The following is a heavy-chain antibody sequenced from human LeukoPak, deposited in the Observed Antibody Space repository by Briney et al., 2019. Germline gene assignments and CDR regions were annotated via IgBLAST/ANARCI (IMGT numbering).Heavy chain of an antibody. V-gene: IGHV3-23*01. Sequence: GGSLRLSCAASGFTFSTFAMIWVRQPPGKGLEWVSSIFPSGGEIHYADTVRGRFTISRDNSKSTLSLQMNSLRAEDTAIYYCATYRQVLLPFESWGQGTLVTVSS. J-gene: IGHJ4*02. CDR3: ATYRQVLLPFES. D-gene: IGHD2-8*02. CDR1: GFTFSTFA. CDR2: IFPSGGEI.